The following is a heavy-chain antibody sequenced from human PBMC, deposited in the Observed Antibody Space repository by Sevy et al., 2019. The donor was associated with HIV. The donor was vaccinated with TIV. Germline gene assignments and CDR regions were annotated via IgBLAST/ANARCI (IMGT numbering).Heavy chain of an antibody. CDR1: GFTFSSYA. J-gene: IGHJ4*02. D-gene: IGHD2-15*01. CDR2: ISYDGSNK. Sequence: GGSLRLSCAASGFTFSSYAMHWVRQAPGKGLEWEAVISYDGSNKYYADSVKGRFTISRDNSKNTLYLQMNSLRAEDTAVYYCARALLAATPAYFDYWGQGTLVTVSS. V-gene: IGHV3-30-3*01. CDR3: ARALLAATPAYFDY.